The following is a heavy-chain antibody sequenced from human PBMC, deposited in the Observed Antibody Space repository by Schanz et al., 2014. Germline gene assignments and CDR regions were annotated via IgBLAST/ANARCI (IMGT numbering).Heavy chain of an antibody. CDR1: GGTFSSYT. CDR2: IIPILGIA. Sequence: QVQLVQSEAEVKKPGSSVKVSCKASGGTFSSYTISWVRQAPGQGLEWMGRIIPILGIANYAQNFQGRVTITADKSTSTAYMELTSLRSEDTAVYYCAGTYCSSTSCYTGYYYMDVWGQGTMVTVS. CDR3: AGTYCSSTSCYTGYYYMDV. V-gene: IGHV1-69*02. J-gene: IGHJ6*03. D-gene: IGHD2-2*02.